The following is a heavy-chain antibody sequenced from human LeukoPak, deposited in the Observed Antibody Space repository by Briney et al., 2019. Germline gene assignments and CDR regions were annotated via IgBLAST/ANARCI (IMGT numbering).Heavy chain of an antibody. CDR1: GYTFTDYY. J-gene: IGHJ4*02. Sequence: ASVKVSCKASGYTFTDYYLHWVRQAPGQGLEWMGWINPNSGDTKYAQNFQGRVTMTGDTSISTAYMELRGLTSDDTAVYYCARDIWNLRLIYYWGQGTLVTVSS. CDR2: INPNSGDT. CDR3: ARDIWNLRLIYY. D-gene: IGHD3-16*01. V-gene: IGHV1-2*02.